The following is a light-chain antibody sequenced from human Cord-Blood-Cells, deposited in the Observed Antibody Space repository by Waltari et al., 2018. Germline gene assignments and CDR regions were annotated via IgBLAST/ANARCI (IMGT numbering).Light chain of an antibody. CDR1: QSVSSN. CDR2: GAS. V-gene: IGKV3-15*01. J-gene: IGKJ1*01. Sequence: EIVMTQSPATLSVSPGERATLACRASQSVSSNLAWYQQKPGQAPRHLIYGASTRAIGIPARFSGSGSGTEFTLTISSLQSEDFAVYYCQQYNNWPRTFGQGTKVEIK. CDR3: QQYNNWPRT.